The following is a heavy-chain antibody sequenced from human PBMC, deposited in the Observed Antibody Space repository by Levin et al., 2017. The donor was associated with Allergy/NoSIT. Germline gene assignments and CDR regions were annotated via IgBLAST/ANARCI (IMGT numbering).Heavy chain of an antibody. Sequence: GGSLRLSCAASGFMFSGSWMHWVRQIPGKGLEWVSLIKSDGSFTSYADSVKCRFTISRDNAKNTLYLQMNSLGVEDTAVYYCARDRSGGYNDYWGQGTLVTVSS. CDR3: ARDRSGGYNDY. D-gene: IGHD2-15*01. CDR2: IKSDGSFT. V-gene: IGHV3-74*01. CDR1: GFMFSGSW. J-gene: IGHJ4*02.